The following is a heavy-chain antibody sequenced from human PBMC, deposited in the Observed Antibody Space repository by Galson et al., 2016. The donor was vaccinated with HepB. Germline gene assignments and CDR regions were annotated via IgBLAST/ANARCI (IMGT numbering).Heavy chain of an antibody. CDR1: GDSVSSSSSH. D-gene: IGHD3-10*01. Sequence: CAISGDSVSSSSSHWNWIRQSPSRGLEWLGRTYYRSKWHQDYAASVKGRMTINPDTTKNQFSLQVSPVTPADTAVYYCARDLGVDLYYFDSWGQGTLVTVSS. CDR2: TYYRSKWHQ. CDR3: ARDLGVDLYYFDS. V-gene: IGHV6-1*01. J-gene: IGHJ4*02.